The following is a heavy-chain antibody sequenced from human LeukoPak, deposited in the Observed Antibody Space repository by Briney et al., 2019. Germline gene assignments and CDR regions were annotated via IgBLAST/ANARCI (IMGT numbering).Heavy chain of an antibody. Sequence: KPSETLSLTCAVYGGSFSGYYWSWIRQPPGKGLEWIGETNYSGSTNYNPFLKSRVTISVDRSKNQFSLKLSSVTAADTAVYYCARSGQGYYFDYWGQGTLVTVSS. J-gene: IGHJ4*02. CDR3: ARSGQGYYFDY. D-gene: IGHD2-15*01. CDR2: TNYSGST. CDR1: GGSFSGYY. V-gene: IGHV4-34*01.